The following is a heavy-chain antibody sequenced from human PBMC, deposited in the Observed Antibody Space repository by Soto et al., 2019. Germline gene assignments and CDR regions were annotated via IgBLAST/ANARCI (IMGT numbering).Heavy chain of an antibody. J-gene: IGHJ6*02. V-gene: IGHV3-23*01. D-gene: IGHD6-19*01. Sequence: RGSLRLSCAASGFTFSRYAMTWVRQAPGKGLEWVSAISGSGGRTYYADSVKGRFTISRDNSKNTLYLQMSSLRAEDTAVYYCAKAYSSGWYVLGYYYGMGVLGHGTTVTVS. CDR1: GFTFSRYA. CDR2: ISGSGGRT. CDR3: AKAYSSGWYVLGYYYGMGV.